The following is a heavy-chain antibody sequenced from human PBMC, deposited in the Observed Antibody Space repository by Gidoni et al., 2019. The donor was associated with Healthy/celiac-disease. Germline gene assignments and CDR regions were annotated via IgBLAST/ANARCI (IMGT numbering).Heavy chain of an antibody. D-gene: IGHD3-10*01. CDR2: ISYDGSNK. V-gene: IGHV3-30*18. J-gene: IGHJ3*02. CDR3: AKARGYIWFGERGAFDI. Sequence: QVQMVESGGGVVQPGRSLRLSCAASGFTFSSYSMHWVRQAPGKGLEWVAVISYDGSNKDYADSVKGRFTISRDNSKNTLYLQMNSLRTEDTAVYYCAKARGYIWFGERGAFDIWGQGTMVTVSS. CDR1: GFTFSSYS.